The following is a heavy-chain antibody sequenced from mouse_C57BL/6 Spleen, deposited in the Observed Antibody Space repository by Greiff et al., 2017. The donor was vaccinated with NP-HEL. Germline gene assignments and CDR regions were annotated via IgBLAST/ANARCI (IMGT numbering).Heavy chain of an antibody. CDR3: ARRGGNWYFDV. CDR2: IYPGSGNT. Sequence: LQESGAELVRPGASVKLSCKASGYTFTDYYINWVKQRPGQGLEWIARIYPGSGNTYYNEKFKGKATLTAEKSSSTAYMQLSILTSEDSAVYFCARRGGNWYFDVWGTGTTVTVSS. CDR1: GYTFTDYY. J-gene: IGHJ1*03. V-gene: IGHV1-76*01.